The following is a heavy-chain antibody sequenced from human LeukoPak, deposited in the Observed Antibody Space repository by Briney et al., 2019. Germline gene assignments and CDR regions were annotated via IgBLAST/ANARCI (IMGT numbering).Heavy chain of an antibody. CDR2: IQHGGTT. CDR1: GFSFNGAW. CDR3: TTVTHFYR. Sequence: PGGSLRLSCATSGFSFNGAWLSWVRQAPGKGLGWIGRIQHGGTTDYAAPVKGRFTISRDDSKATLSLQMNSLKTEDTAIYYCTTVTHFYRGGQGTLVTVSS. J-gene: IGHJ4*02. D-gene: IGHD3-16*02. V-gene: IGHV3-15*01.